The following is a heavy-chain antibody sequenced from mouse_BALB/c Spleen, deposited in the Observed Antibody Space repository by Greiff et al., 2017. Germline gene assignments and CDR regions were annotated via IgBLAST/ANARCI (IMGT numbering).Heavy chain of an antibody. CDR1: GFTFSSYT. CDR3: TREAGAMDY. Sequence: DVMLVESGGGLVKPGGSLKLSCAASGFTFSSYTMSWVRQTPEKRLEWVATISSGGSYTYYPDSVKGRFTISRDNAKNTLYLQMSSLKSEDTAMYYCTREAGAMDYWGQGTSVTVSS. CDR2: ISSGGSYT. V-gene: IGHV5-6-4*01. J-gene: IGHJ4*01.